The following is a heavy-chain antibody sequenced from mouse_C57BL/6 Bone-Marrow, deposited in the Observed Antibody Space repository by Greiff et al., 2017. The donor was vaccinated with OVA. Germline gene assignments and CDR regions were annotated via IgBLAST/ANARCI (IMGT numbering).Heavy chain of an antibody. CDR2: IRSDASP. D-gene: IGHD1-1*01. J-gene: IGHJ3*01. CDR1: GFSFPSSG. Sequence: QVQLQQSGPGLVAPSQSLSITCTVSGFSFPSSGVHWVRQPPGTGLEWLVVIRSDASPTSNSAPKSRPSISKANSKSQVVVKMNSLRTGDTARYYCARHESSSYVWFAYWGQGTLVTVSA. V-gene: IGHV2-6-1*01. CDR3: ARHESSSYVWFAY.